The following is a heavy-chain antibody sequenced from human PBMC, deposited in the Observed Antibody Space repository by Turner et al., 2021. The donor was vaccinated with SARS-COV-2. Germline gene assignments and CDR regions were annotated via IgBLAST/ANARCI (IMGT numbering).Heavy chain of an antibody. CDR3: AKAGAYYYYGMDV. J-gene: IGHJ6*02. D-gene: IGHD6-19*01. CDR1: GFTFSSYD. Sequence: EVQLLESGGGLVQPGGSLRLSCAASGFTFSSYDMSWVRQAPGKGLEWVSAISGSGGSTYYADSVKGRFTISRDNSKNTLYLQMNSLRAEDTAVYYCAKAGAYYYYGMDVWGQGTTVTVSS. V-gene: IGHV3-23*01. CDR2: ISGSGGST.